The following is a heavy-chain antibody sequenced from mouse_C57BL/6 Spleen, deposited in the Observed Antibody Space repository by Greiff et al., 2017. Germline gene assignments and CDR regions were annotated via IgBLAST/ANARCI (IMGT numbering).Heavy chain of an antibody. CDR3: ARQLGYFDV. Sequence: VKVEESGGGLVQPGGSLKLSCAASGFTFSDYYMYWVRQTPEKRLEWVAYISNGGGSTYYPDTVKGRFTISRDNAKNTLYLHMSRLKSEDTAMYYCARQLGYFDVWGTGTTVTVSS. CDR1: GFTFSDYY. J-gene: IGHJ1*03. V-gene: IGHV5-12*01. CDR2: ISNGGGST.